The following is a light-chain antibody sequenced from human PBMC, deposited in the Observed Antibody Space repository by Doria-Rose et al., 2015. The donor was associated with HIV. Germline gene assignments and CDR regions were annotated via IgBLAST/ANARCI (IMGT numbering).Light chain of an antibody. CDR1: QSFSSTY. J-gene: IGKJ1*01. Sequence: TQSPGTLSLSPVERATLSCRASQSFSSTYLAWYQQKPGLAPSLLIYDGSTRATGIPDRFSASGSGTDFTLTINRLEPEDFALYYCHQYGTSWTFGQGTKVEI. V-gene: IGKV3-20*01. CDR3: HQYGTSWT. CDR2: DGS.